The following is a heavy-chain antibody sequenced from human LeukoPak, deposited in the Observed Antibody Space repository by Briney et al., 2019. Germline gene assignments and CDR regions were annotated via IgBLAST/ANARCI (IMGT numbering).Heavy chain of an antibody. CDR1: GGTFSSHA. Sequence: ASVKVSCKASGGTFSSHAISWVRQAPGQGLEWMGGIIPIFGTANYAQKFQGRVTITADESTSTAYMELSSLRSEDTAVYYCARDSYGDYVRNAFDIWGQGTMVTVSS. CDR2: IIPIFGTA. V-gene: IGHV1-69*13. J-gene: IGHJ3*02. D-gene: IGHD4-17*01. CDR3: ARDSYGDYVRNAFDI.